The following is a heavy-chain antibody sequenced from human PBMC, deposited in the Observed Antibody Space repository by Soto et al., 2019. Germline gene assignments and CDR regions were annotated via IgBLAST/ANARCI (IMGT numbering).Heavy chain of an antibody. J-gene: IGHJ6*03. CDR2: INHSGST. CDR3: ARGRSGYFNYYYYMDV. CDR1: GGSFSGYY. D-gene: IGHD3-3*01. Sequence: QVQLQQWGAGLLKPSETLSLTCAVYGGSFSGYYWSWIRQPPGKGLEWIGEINHSGSTNYNPSLKSRVTISVDTSKNPFSLKLSSVTAADTAVYYCARGRSGYFNYYYYMDVWGKGTTVTVSS. V-gene: IGHV4-34*01.